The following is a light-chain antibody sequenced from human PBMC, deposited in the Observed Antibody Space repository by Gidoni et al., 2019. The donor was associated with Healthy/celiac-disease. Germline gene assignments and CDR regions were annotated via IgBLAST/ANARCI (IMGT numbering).Light chain of an antibody. V-gene: IGKV3-15*01. CDR1: QSVSSN. CDR3: QQYNNWPG. Sequence: EIVMTQYPATLSVSPGDSATLSCRASQSVSSNLAWYQQKPGQAPRLLIYGASTRATGIPARFSGSGSGTEFTRTISSLKSEDFAVYYCQQYNNWPGFGQGTKLEIK. CDR2: GAS. J-gene: IGKJ2*03.